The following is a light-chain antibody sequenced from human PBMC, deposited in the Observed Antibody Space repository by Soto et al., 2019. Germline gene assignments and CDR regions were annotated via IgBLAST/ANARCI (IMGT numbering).Light chain of an antibody. CDR1: QEVXSY. Sequence: ELGLTQSSATLCLAQGDRATLSCRPRQEVXSYLAWYQRKPGQAPSVLSSXASNKATGIPAMFSGSGYGTDITLTCSRLKPDELGVYYCQQGSKARTFGPGTKLDIK. CDR2: XAS. CDR3: QQGSKART. V-gene: IGKV3-11*01. J-gene: IGKJ2*02.